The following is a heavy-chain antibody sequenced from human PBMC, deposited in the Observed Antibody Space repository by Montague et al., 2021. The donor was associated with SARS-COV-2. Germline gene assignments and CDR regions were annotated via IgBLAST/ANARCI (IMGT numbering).Heavy chain of an antibody. V-gene: IGHV3-30-3*01. D-gene: IGHD4-11*01. Sequence: SLRLSCAASGFTFSSCAMHWVRQAPGKGLEWVAVISYDGSNKYYADSVKGRFTIFRDNSKNTLYLQMNSLRAEDTAVYYCARDSPLSGYSNYYFDYWGQGTLVTVSS. J-gene: IGHJ4*02. CDR1: GFTFSSCA. CDR3: ARDSPLSGYSNYYFDY. CDR2: ISYDGSNK.